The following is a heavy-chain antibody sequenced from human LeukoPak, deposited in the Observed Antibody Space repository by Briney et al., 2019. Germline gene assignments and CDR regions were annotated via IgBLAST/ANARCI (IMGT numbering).Heavy chain of an antibody. Sequence: SETLSLTCTVSGGSISSYYWSWIRQPPGKGLEWIGYIYYSGSTNYNPSLKSRVTLSVDTSKNQFSLKLSSVTAADTAVYYCARGSHYPDFDYWGQGTLVTVSS. CDR1: GGSISSYY. CDR3: ARGSHYPDFDY. J-gene: IGHJ4*02. CDR2: IYYSGST. D-gene: IGHD1-26*01. V-gene: IGHV4-59*08.